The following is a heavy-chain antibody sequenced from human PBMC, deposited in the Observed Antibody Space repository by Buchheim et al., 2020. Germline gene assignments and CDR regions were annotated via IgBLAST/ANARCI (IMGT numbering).Heavy chain of an antibody. J-gene: IGHJ4*02. D-gene: IGHD2-2*01. CDR1: GGSISSYY. Sequence: QVQLQESGPGLVKPSETLSLTCTVSGGSISSYYWSWIRQPPGKGLEWIEYIYYSGSTNYNPSLKSRVTISVDTSKNQFSLKLSSVTAADTAVYYCARESVGYCSSTSCYRNFDYWGQGTL. V-gene: IGHV4-59*01. CDR3: ARESVGYCSSTSCYRNFDY. CDR2: IYYSGST.